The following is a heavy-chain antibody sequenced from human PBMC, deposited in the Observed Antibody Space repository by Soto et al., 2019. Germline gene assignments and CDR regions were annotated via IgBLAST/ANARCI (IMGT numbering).Heavy chain of an antibody. CDR3: AKDLDRGAVAGMWVLYYYYGMDV. V-gene: IGHV3-30*18. CDR1: GFTFSSYG. CDR2: ISYDGSNK. Sequence: GGSLRLSCAASGFTFSSYGMHWVRQAPGKGLEWVAVISYDGSNKYYADSVKGRFTISRDNSKNTLYLQMNSLRAEDTAVYYCAKDLDRGAVAGMWVLYYYYGMDVWGQGTTVTVSS. D-gene: IGHD6-19*01. J-gene: IGHJ6*02.